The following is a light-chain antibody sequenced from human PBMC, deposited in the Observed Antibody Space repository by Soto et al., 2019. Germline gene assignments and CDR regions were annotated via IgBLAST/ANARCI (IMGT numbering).Light chain of an antibody. CDR1: QNINNNY. V-gene: IGKV3-20*01. J-gene: IGKJ3*01. CDR3: QKYGSSPPFT. Sequence: VLTQSPGTPSLSPGGRATLSCRASQNINNNYLAWYQHKPGQAPRLLIYDASLRATGIPDRFSGSGSGTDFTLTISRLEPEDVAVYYCQKYGSSPPFTFGPGTKVDI. CDR2: DAS.